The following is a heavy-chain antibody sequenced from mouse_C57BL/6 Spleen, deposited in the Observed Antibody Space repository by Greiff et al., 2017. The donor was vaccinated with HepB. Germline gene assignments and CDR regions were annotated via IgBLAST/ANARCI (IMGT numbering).Heavy chain of an antibody. D-gene: IGHD1-1*01. CDR3: ARVYYYPQGYYFDY. Sequence: QVQLQQSGAELVRPGASVQLSCKASGYTFTDYYINWVKQRPGQGLAWIARIYPGSGNTYYNAKFKGKATLTAEKSSSTAYMQLSSLTAEDSAVYLCARVYYYPQGYYFDYWGQGTTLTVSS. J-gene: IGHJ2*01. CDR1: GYTFTDYY. CDR2: IYPGSGNT. V-gene: IGHV1-76*01.